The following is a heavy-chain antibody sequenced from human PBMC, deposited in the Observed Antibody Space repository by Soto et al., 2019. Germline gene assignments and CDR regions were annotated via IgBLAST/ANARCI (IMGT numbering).Heavy chain of an antibody. J-gene: IGHJ4*02. D-gene: IGHD2-21*02. Sequence: EVQLVESGGGLVKPGGSLSLSCTASGFTFSKAYMNWVRQAPGQGLEWVGQIDSKIDADKTDLAAPVKGRFTLSRDDSKNTVYLQMNGLEIEDTAMYYCVTRFTAVATARFDYWGQGTLVTVSS. CDR3: VTRFTAVATARFDY. CDR2: IDSKIDADKT. V-gene: IGHV3-15*04. CDR1: GFTFSKAY.